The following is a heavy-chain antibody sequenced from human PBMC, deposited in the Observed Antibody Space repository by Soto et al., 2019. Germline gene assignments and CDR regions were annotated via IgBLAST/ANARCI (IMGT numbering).Heavy chain of an antibody. D-gene: IGHD3-22*01. CDR2: ISSSSSYI. CDR1: GFTFSSYS. Sequence: GGSLRLSCAASGFTFSSYSMNWVRQAPGKGLEWVSSISSSSSYIYYADSVKGRFTISRDNAKNSLYLQMNSLRAEDTAVYYCTRPHYYDSSGYYYYYGMDVWGQGTTVTVSS. CDR3: TRPHYYDSSGYYYYYGMDV. V-gene: IGHV3-21*01. J-gene: IGHJ6*02.